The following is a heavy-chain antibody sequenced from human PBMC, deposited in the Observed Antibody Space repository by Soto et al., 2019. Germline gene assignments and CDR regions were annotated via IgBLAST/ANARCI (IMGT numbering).Heavy chain of an antibody. V-gene: IGHV4-59*01. CDR1: GGSISSYY. CDR3: AGDRVESTGSYSR. Sequence: SETLSLTCTVSGGSISSYYWSWIRQPPGKGLEWIGYVYYSGSTNYNPSLKSRVTISVDTSKNQFSLKLSSVTASDTAVYYCAGDRVESTGSYSRWGRGT. D-gene: IGHD2-2*02. J-gene: IGHJ4*02. CDR2: VYYSGST.